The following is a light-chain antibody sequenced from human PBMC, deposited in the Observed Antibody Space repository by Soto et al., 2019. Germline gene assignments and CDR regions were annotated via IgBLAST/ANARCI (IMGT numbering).Light chain of an antibody. CDR3: QQYNNWPPIT. CDR1: QSVSRN. J-gene: IGKJ5*01. CDR2: GAS. V-gene: IGKV3-15*01. Sequence: EVEMTQSPATLSVSPGERATLSCRASQSVSRNLAWYQQKPGQAPRLLIHGASTRATDIPARFSGSGSGTEFTLTINSLQSEDFAVYYCQQYNNWPPITFRQGTRLEIK.